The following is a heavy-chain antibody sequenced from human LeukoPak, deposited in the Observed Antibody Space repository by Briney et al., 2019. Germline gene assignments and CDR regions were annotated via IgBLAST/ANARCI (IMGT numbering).Heavy chain of an antibody. Sequence: GGSLRLSCAASGFTFDDYAMHWVRQAPGKGLEWVSGISWNSGSIGYADSVKGRFTISRDNAKNFLYLQMNSLRAEDTALYYCAKSGVYYYDSSGYWYFDYWGQGTLVTVSS. D-gene: IGHD3-22*01. V-gene: IGHV3-9*01. J-gene: IGHJ4*02. CDR3: AKSGVYYYDSSGYWYFDY. CDR2: ISWNSGSI. CDR1: GFTFDDYA.